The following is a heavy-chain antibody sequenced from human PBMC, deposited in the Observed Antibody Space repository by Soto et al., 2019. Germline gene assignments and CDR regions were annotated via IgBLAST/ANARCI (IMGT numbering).Heavy chain of an antibody. J-gene: IGHJ4*02. Sequence: GGSLRLSCAASGFTFDDYAMHWVRQAPGKGLEWVSGISWNSGSIGYADSVKGRFTISRDNAKNSLYLQMNSLRAEDTALYYCAKDYGDYDGYFDYWGQGTLVTVSS. CDR1: GFTFDDYA. CDR3: AKDYGDYDGYFDY. CDR2: ISWNSGSI. V-gene: IGHV3-9*01. D-gene: IGHD4-17*01.